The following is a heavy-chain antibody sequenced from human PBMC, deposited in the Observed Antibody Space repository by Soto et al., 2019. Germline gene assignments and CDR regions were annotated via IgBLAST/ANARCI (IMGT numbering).Heavy chain of an antibody. V-gene: IGHV1-69*13. CDR1: GGTFSSYA. CDR2: IIPIFGTA. Sequence: SVKVSCKASGGTFSSYAISWVRQAPGQGLEWMGGIIPIFGTANYAQKFQGRVTITADESTSTAYMELSSLRSEDTAVYYCARDGGSTSCYFDYWGQGTLVTVSS. D-gene: IGHD2-2*01. J-gene: IGHJ4*02. CDR3: ARDGGSTSCYFDY.